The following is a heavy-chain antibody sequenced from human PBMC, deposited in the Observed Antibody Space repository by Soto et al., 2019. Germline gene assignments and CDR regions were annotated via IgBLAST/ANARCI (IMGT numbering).Heavy chain of an antibody. V-gene: IGHV3-30-3*01. CDR2: ISYDGSNK. CDR1: GFTFSSYA. Sequence: QVQLVESGGGVVQPGRSLRLSCAASGFTFSSYAMHWVRQAPGKGLEWVAVISYDGSNKYYADSVKGRFTISRDNSKNTLYLQMNSLRAEDTAVYYCARARGPYSSSRNDYWGQGTLVTVSS. CDR3: ARARGPYSSSRNDY. D-gene: IGHD6-6*01. J-gene: IGHJ4*02.